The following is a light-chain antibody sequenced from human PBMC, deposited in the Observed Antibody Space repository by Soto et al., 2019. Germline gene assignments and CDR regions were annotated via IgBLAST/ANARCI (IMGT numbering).Light chain of an antibody. J-gene: IGLJ3*02. CDR3: SSYTSNTTRV. CDR2: EVR. CDR1: SSDVGGYNY. V-gene: IGLV2-14*01. Sequence: QSVLTQPASVSGSPGQSITISCTGTSSDVGGYNYVSWYQQHPGKAPKVMIYEVRNRPSGVSIRFSGSKSGNTASLTISGLLAEDEADYYCSSYTSNTTRVFGGGTKVTVL.